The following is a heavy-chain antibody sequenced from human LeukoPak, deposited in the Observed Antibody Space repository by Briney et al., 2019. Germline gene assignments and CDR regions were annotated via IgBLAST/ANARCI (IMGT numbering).Heavy chain of an antibody. CDR2: ISSSSIYI. V-gene: IGHV3-21*01. J-gene: IGHJ4*02. D-gene: IGHD3-9*01. CDR3: ARADNYDILTGYSDY. CDR1: GFTFSRST. Sequence: GESLKISCAASGFTFSRSTMNWVRQAPGKGLEWVSSISSSSIYIYYADSVKGRFTISRDNAKNSLYLEMNSLRAEDTAVYYCARADNYDILTGYSDYWGQGTLVTVSS.